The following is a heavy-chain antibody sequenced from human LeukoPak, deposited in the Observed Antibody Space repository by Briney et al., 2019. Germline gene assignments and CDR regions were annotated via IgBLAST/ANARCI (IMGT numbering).Heavy chain of an antibody. J-gene: IGHJ4*02. CDR3: PKASLGHCTGAFCYHFDS. CDR1: GFTFSTYA. V-gene: IGHV3-23*01. D-gene: IGHD2-8*02. CDR2: ISGSNPGT. Sequence: GGSLRLSCAASGFTFSTYAMSWVRQSPGRRLEWVAAISGSNPGTYHADSVKGHFTISRDNSKNTLHLQMRSLRAEDSAIYYCPKASLGHCTGAFCYHFDSWGQGTLVTVSS.